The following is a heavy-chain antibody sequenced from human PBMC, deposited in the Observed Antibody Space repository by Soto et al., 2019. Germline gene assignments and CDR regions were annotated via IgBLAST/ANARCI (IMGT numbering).Heavy chain of an antibody. V-gene: IGHV3-30*03. Sequence: PGGSLRLSCVASGFTFSGDGMVWVRQAPGKGLEWVITISPDGRNEHYADSVKGRFTVSRDNSKNTLYLQMDSLRDEDTAVYYCTRGGTPYFDYWGQGTLVT. CDR3: TRGGTPYFDY. D-gene: IGHD1-1*01. J-gene: IGHJ4*02. CDR1: GFTFSGDG. CDR2: ISPDGRNE.